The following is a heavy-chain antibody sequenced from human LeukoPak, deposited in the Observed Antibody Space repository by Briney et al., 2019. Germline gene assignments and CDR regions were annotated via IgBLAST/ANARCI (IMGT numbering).Heavy chain of an antibody. CDR3: ARDTYDSSGYYYGPFDY. CDR1: GFTFTSYW. D-gene: IGHD3-22*01. V-gene: IGHV3-74*01. J-gene: IGHJ4*02. Sequence: PGGSLRLSCAASGFTFTSYWMHWVRQAPGKGLVWVSRINTDGSSTSYADSAKGRFTISRDNAKNTLYLQMNSLRAEDTAVYYCARDTYDSSGYYYGPFDYWGQGTLVTVSS. CDR2: INTDGSST.